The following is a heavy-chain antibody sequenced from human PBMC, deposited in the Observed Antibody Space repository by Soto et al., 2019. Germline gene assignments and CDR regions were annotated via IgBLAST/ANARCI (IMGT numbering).Heavy chain of an antibody. D-gene: IGHD1-26*01. CDR1: GGTFSNYA. Sequence: ASVKVSCKASGGTFSNYAISWVRQAPGQGLEWMGGIIPIFGIPNYAQKFQGRVTIIADESTSTVYMELSSLRSEDTAVYYCARVDHSGNSYPTAYFYDYGMDVWGQGXTVTVYS. V-gene: IGHV1-69*13. CDR2: IIPIFGIP. CDR3: ARVDHSGNSYPTAYFYDYGMDV. J-gene: IGHJ6*02.